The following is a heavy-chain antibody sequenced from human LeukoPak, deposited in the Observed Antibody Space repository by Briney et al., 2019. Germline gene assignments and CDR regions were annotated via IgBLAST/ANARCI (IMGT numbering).Heavy chain of an antibody. CDR1: GFTFSSYS. Sequence: PGGSLRLSCAASGFTFSSYSMNWVRQAPGKGLEWVSSISSSSSYIYYADSVKGRFTISRDNAKNSLYLQMNSLRAEDTAVYYCARGPTKYCGGDCYSTYFDYWGQGTLVTVSS. V-gene: IGHV3-21*01. J-gene: IGHJ4*02. CDR3: ARGPTKYCGGDCYSTYFDY. D-gene: IGHD2-21*02. CDR2: ISSSSSYI.